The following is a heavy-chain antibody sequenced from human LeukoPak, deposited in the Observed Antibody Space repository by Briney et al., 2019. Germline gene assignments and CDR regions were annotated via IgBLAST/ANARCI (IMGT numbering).Heavy chain of an antibody. D-gene: IGHD6-19*01. J-gene: IGHJ4*02. Sequence: PSETLSLTCTVSGGSISSSSYYWGWIRQPTGKGLEWIGSIYYSGSTYYNPSLKSRVTISVDTSKNQFSLKLSSVTAADTAVYYCARRVAVDYFDYWGQGTLVTVSS. V-gene: IGHV4-39*01. CDR2: IYYSGST. CDR3: ARRVAVDYFDY. CDR1: GGSISSSSYY.